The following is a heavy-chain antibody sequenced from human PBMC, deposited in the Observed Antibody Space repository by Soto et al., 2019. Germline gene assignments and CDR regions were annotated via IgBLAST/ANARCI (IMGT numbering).Heavy chain of an antibody. V-gene: IGHV3-64D*06. Sequence: GXLRLSCPPSGLTFSSYAMHWVRQAPGNGLEYVSAISSNGVSTYYADTVKGRFTISRDNSKNTLYLQMISLRAEDTAVYYCVKAVPSTASYFDYWGQGTLVTVYS. D-gene: IGHD2-2*01. CDR3: VKAVPSTASYFDY. J-gene: IGHJ4*02. CDR2: ISSNGVST. CDR1: GLTFSSYA.